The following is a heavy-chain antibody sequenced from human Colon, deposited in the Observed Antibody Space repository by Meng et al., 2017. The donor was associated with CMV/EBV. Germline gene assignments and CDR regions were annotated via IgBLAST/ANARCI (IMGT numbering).Heavy chain of an antibody. CDR3: ARGYCPNGICSLGY. D-gene: IGHD2-8*01. J-gene: IGHJ4*02. Sequence: SETLSLTCNVSGGSISTGDYYWSWIRQPPGKGLEWIGYIYYSGSTYSNPSLKSRVFISMDTSKNQFSLKVNSVTAADTAVYYCARGYCPNGICSLGYWGQGALVTVSS. CDR2: IYYSGST. V-gene: IGHV4-30-4*08. CDR1: GGSISTGDYY.